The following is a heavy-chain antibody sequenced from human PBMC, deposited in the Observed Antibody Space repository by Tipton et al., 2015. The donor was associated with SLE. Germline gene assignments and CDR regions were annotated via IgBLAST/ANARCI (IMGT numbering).Heavy chain of an antibody. Sequence: TLSLTCTVSGGSISNYYWSWIRQPPGKGLEWIGYVYYSGSTYYNTSLQSRVTISADMSKNHFSLRLSSVTAADTAQYYCAGHGEGSFDYWGQGTLVTVS. CDR2: VYYSGST. J-gene: IGHJ4*02. V-gene: IGHV4-59*12. D-gene: IGHD6-19*01. CDR1: GGSISNYY. CDR3: AGHGEGSFDY.